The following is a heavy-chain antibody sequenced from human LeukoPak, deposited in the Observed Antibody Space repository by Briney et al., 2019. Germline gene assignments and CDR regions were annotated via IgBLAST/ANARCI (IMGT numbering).Heavy chain of an antibody. CDR3: ARGKLRGPGAFDY. V-gene: IGHV4-61*02. CDR2: IYTSGST. CDR1: GGSISSGSYY. J-gene: IGHJ4*02. Sequence: SETLSLTCTVSGGSISSGSYYWSWIRQPAGKGLEWIGRIYTSGSTNYNPSLKSRVTISVDTSKNQFSLKLSSVTAADTAVYYCARGKLRGPGAFDYWGQGTLVTVSS. D-gene: IGHD3-10*01.